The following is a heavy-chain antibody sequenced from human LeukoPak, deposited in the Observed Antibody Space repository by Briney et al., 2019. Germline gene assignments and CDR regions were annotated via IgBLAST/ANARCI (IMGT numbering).Heavy chain of an antibody. J-gene: IGHJ3*02. CDR3: ARLPGGDSSSVVAFDI. V-gene: IGHV4-4*07. Sequence: SETLSLTCAVSGGSISIYYWSWIRQPAGKGLEWIGRIYTSGSTNYNPSLKSRVTMSVDTSKNQFSLKLTSVTAADTAVYYCARLPGGDSSSVVAFDIWGQGTMVTVSS. CDR1: GGSISIYY. D-gene: IGHD2-21*02. CDR2: IYTSGST.